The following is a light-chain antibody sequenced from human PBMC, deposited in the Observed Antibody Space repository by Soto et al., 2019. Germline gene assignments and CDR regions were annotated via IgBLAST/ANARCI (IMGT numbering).Light chain of an antibody. J-gene: IGLJ2*01. Sequence: QLVLTQPPSASGTPGQRVTISCSGSSSNIGSNTVNWYQQLPGTAPKLLIYSNNQRPSGVPDRFSGSKSGTSASLAISGLQSEVEADYYCAAWDDSLNGVVFGGGTKLTVL. CDR3: AAWDDSLNGVV. V-gene: IGLV1-44*01. CDR2: SNN. CDR1: SSNIGSNT.